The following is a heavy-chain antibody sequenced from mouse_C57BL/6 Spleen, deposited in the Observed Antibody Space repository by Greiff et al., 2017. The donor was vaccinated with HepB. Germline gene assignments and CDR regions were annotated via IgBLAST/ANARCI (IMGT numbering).Heavy chain of an antibody. CDR2: ISNGGGST. CDR1: GFTFSDYY. D-gene: IGHD2-3*01. Sequence: EVKLVESGGGLVQPGGSLKLSCAASGFTFSDYYMYWVRQTPEKRLEWVAYISNGGGSTYYPDTVKGRFTISRDNAKNTLYLQMSRLKSEDTAMYYCARHGMGRRGSYFDYWGQGTTLTVSS. V-gene: IGHV5-12*01. CDR3: ARHGMGRRGSYFDY. J-gene: IGHJ2*01.